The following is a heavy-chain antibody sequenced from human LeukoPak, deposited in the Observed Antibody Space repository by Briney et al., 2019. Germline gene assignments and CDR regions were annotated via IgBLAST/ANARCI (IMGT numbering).Heavy chain of an antibody. CDR2: ISGNGGVI. CDR3: ARDPRTVRI. CDR1: GGSISSYY. Sequence: PSETLSLTCTVSGGSISSYYWSWIRQPPGKGLEWLSYISGNGGVIQYADSVKGRFTISRDNAKNLLYLQMDSLRVEDTAIYYCARDPRTVRIWGQGTLVTVSS. V-gene: IGHV3-11*04. J-gene: IGHJ4*02. D-gene: IGHD1-1*01.